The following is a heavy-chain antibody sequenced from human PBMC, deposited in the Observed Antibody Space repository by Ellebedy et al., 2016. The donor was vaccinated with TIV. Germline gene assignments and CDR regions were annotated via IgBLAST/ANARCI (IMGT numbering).Heavy chain of an antibody. CDR3: ARVVSEGYFDY. J-gene: IGHJ4*02. CDR1: GGSISSYY. V-gene: IGHV4-59*01. CDR2: IYYSAST. Sequence: MPSETLSLTCTVSGGSISSYYWSWIRQPPGKGLEWIGYIYYSASTNYNPSLKSRVTISVDTSKNQFSLKLSSVTAADTAVYYCARVVSEGYFDYWGQGTLVTVSS. D-gene: IGHD1-14*01.